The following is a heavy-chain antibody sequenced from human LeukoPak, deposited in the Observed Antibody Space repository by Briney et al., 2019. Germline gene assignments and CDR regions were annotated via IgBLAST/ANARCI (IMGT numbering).Heavy chain of an antibody. V-gene: IGHV4-38-2*02. CDR1: GYSISSGYY. D-gene: IGHD1-20*01. Sequence: PSETLSLTCAVSGYSISSGYYWGWIRQPPGKGLEWIGSIYHSGSTYYNPSLKSRVTISVDTSKNQFSLKLSSVTAADTAVYYCAREAITGTRADYWGQGTLVTVSS. CDR2: IYHSGST. J-gene: IGHJ4*02. CDR3: AREAITGTRADY.